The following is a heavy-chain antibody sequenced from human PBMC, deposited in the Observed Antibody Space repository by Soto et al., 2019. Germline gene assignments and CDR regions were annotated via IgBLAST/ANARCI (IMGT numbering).Heavy chain of an antibody. Sequence: GGSLRLSCAASGFTFSSYAMHWVRQAPGKGLDWVAVISYDGSNKYYADSVKGRFTISRDNSKNTLYLHMNSLRAEDTAVYYCATSSPVTKVFDYWGQGTLVTVSS. CDR1: GFTFSSYA. CDR2: ISYDGSNK. CDR3: ATSSPVTKVFDY. J-gene: IGHJ4*02. V-gene: IGHV3-30-3*01. D-gene: IGHD4-17*01.